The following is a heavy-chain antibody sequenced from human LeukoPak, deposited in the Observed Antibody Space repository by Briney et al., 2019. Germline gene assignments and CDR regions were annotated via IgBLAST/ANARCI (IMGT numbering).Heavy chain of an antibody. Sequence: GGSLRLSCAASGFTFRSYAMNWVRQAPGKGLEWVAVISYDGSNKYYADSVKGRFTISRDNSKNTLYLQMNSLRAEDTAVYYCAKAMPRYRGPFDYWGQGTLVTVSS. CDR1: GFTFRSYA. CDR2: ISYDGSNK. D-gene: IGHD2-2*01. J-gene: IGHJ4*02. V-gene: IGHV3-30*18. CDR3: AKAMPRYRGPFDY.